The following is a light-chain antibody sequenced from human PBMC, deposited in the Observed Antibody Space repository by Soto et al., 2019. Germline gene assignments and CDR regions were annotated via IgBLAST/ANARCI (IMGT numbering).Light chain of an antibody. CDR2: VAS. V-gene: IGKV2-28*01. Sequence: DIVMTQSPLSLPVTPGEPASISCRSSQSLLHSNGYNYLDWYQQKPGKAPKLLIYVASTLQRGVPSRFSGSGSGTDFTLTISSLQAEDFATYFCQQSYSTPRWTFGQGTKVDIK. CDR1: QSLLHSNGYNY. J-gene: IGKJ1*01. CDR3: QQSYSTPRWT.